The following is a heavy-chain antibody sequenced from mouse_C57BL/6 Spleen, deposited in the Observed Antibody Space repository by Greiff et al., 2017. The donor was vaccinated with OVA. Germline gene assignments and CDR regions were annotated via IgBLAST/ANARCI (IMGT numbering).Heavy chain of an antibody. CDR3: TTGDGSSSYYLDY. D-gene: IGHD1-1*01. CDR2: IDPEDGDP. CDR1: GFNIKDYY. V-gene: IGHV14-1*01. Sequence: EVQVVESGAELVRPGASVKLSCTASGFNIKDYYMHWVKQRPEQGLEWIGRIDPEDGDPEYAPKFQGKATMTADTSSNTADLQLSSLTSEDTAVYYWTTGDGSSSYYLDYWGQGTTLTVSS. J-gene: IGHJ2*01.